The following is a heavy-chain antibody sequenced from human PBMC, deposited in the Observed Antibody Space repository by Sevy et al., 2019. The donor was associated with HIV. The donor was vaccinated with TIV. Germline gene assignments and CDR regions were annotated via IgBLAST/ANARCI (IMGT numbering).Heavy chain of an antibody. CDR2: INEDGSRL. V-gene: IGHV3-7*01. CDR1: GFTFSDSW. D-gene: IGHD5-18*01. Sequence: GGSLRLSCVASGFTFSDSWMIWVRQAPGKGLERIAFINEDGSRLGYVDSVRGRFTISRENIKNSLDLQMNNLRAEDTALYFCARDRAYSAVDYWGQGTLVTVSS. J-gene: IGHJ4*02. CDR3: ARDRAYSAVDY.